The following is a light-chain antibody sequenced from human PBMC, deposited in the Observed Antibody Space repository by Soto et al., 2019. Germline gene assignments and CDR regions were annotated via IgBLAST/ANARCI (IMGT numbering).Light chain of an antibody. CDR1: QSLSGNY. J-gene: IGKJ2*01. V-gene: IGKV3-20*01. Sequence: EIVLTQSPCTLSLSPGERATLSCRASQSLSGNYLAWYQQKPGQAPRLLIFGVSSRATGIPYRFSGSGSGTDFTLTITRLEPEDFAVYYCHHYGSSPYTFGLGTKLEIK. CDR2: GVS. CDR3: HHYGSSPYT.